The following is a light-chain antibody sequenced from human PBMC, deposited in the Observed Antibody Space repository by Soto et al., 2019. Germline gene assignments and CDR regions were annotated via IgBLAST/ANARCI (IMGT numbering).Light chain of an antibody. CDR1: QSVSSS. CDR2: GAV. J-gene: IGKJ3*01. CDR3: QQYSNWPPFT. Sequence: EVVMTQSPATLSVSPGERATLSCRASQSVSSSLAWYQEKPGQAPRLLIYGAVTRATGIPARFSGSGSGTEFTLTISSLQSEDFAVYSCQQYSNWPPFTFGPGTKVDFK. V-gene: IGKV3-15*01.